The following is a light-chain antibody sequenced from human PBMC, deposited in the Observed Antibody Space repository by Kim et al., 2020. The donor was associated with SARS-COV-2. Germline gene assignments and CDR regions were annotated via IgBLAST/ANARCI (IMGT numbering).Light chain of an antibody. J-gene: IGKJ2*01. Sequence: SASVGDRVTITCQASQDISNYLNWYQHKPGKAPKLLIYDVSNLEAGVPSRFSGRGSGTEFTFTISSLLPEDIATYYCQHYVSLPYTFGQGTKLEIK. CDR1: QDISNY. CDR3: QHYVSLPYT. V-gene: IGKV1-33*01. CDR2: DVS.